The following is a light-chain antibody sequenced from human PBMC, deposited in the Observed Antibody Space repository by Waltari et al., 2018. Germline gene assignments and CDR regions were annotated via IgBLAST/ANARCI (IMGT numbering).Light chain of an antibody. J-gene: IGKJ4*01. V-gene: IGKV3-20*01. CDR2: RTF. Sequence: DIVLTQYPGTLSLSQGEGATISCRTSQTIRTTYLTWYQQKPGQAPTLLIYRTFSRATGIPDRFTGSGSGTDFSLTISSLEAEDFATYYCQQYDISPLTFGGGTKVEIK. CDR1: QTIRTTY. CDR3: QQYDISPLT.